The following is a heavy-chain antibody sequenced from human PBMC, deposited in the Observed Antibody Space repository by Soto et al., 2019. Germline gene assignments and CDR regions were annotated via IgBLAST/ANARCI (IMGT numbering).Heavy chain of an antibody. CDR3: ARDMHAGFTHYFDP. J-gene: IGHJ5*02. CDR1: GASVTNYY. D-gene: IGHD1-26*01. Sequence: SETLSLPCSVSGASVTNYYWSWIRQSPGKGLEWIGYISYGGTTNFNSSLKGRVTVSVDISKNPFSLPLNTVTAADTAVYYCARDMHAGFTHYFDPWGQGTLVTVSS. V-gene: IGHV4-59*02. CDR2: ISYGGTT.